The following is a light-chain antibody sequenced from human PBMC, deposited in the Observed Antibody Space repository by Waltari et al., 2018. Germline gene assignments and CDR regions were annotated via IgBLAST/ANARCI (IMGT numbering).Light chain of an antibody. J-gene: IGLJ1*01. CDR3: NSRDSSGNLYV. Sequence: SSELTQDPAVSVALGQTVRITCQGDSLRGYYASWYQRKPGQAPVLVIYGKNNRPSGIPDRFSGSRSVDTASLTFTGAQAEDEADYYCNSRDSSGNLYVFGTGTKVTVL. V-gene: IGLV3-19*01. CDR1: SLRGYY. CDR2: GKN.